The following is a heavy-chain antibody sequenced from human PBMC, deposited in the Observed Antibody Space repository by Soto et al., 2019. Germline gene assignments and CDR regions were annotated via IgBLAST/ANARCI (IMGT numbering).Heavy chain of an antibody. J-gene: IGHJ3*02. CDR2: ITPIFGTT. CDR1: GGTFGSNA. D-gene: IGHD1-1*01. CDR3: AREGYTFGPGAVSGAFDI. V-gene: IGHV1-69*15. Sequence: QVQLVQSETEVRKPGSSVKVSCRASGGTFGSNAISWVRQAPGQGLEWMGNITPIFGTTKSTQNFQGRVTITAAESTNTASMELSSLRSEATAIYFCAREGYTFGPGAVSGAFDIWGQGTMVTVSS.